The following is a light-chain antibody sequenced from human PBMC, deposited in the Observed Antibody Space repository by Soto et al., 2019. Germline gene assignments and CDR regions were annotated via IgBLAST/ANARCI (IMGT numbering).Light chain of an antibody. V-gene: IGLV1-40*01. CDR3: QSYDSSLSGWV. J-gene: IGLJ3*02. CDR2: GNS. CDR1: TSNIGAIYD. Sequence: QSVLTQPPSVSGAPGQRVTISCTGSTSNIGAIYDVHWYQQLPGTAPKLLIYGNSNRPSGVPVRFSGSKSGTSASLAITGLRAEDDADYYCQSYDSSLSGWVFGGGTKLTVL.